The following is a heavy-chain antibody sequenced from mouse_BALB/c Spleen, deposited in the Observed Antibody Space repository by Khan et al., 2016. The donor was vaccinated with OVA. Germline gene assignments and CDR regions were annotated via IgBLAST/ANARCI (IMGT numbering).Heavy chain of an antibody. J-gene: IGHJ2*01. V-gene: IGHV2-9*02. CDR2: IWAGGST. Sequence: VQLKESGPGLVAPSQTLSLTCTVSGFSLTSYGVHWVRQPPGKGLEWLGVIWAGGSTNYNSALMSSLSISKANSKSHVFLKMNSLQTDDTAIYYCARLEENWGQGTTLTVSS. CDR1: GFSLTSYG. CDR3: ARLEEN.